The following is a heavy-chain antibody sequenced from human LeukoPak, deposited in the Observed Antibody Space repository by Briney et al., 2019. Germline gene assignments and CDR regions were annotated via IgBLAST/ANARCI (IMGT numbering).Heavy chain of an antibody. J-gene: IGHJ4*02. CDR3: ATGIGGYDYVWGSYRYLDY. CDR2: FDPEDGET. V-gene: IGHV1-24*01. Sequence: ASVNVSCKVSGYTLTELSMHWVRQAPGKGLEWMGGFDPEDGETIYAQKFQGRVTMTEDTSTDTAYMELSSLRSEDTAVYYCATGIGGYDYVWGSYRYLDYWGQGTLVTVSS. D-gene: IGHD3-16*02. CDR1: GYTLTELS.